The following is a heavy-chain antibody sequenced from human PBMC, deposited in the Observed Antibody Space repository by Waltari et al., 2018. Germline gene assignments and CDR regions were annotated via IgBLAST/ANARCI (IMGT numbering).Heavy chain of an antibody. CDR3: AREWGVMVGTAGFYFDY. D-gene: IGHD2-15*01. V-gene: IGHV3-21*01. CDR2: ISSGSSYI. Sequence: EVQLVGSGGGLVKPGGSLRLSCAAAGFTFSSCNLNWVRQAPGKGLEGVSSISSGSSYIYYADSVKGRFTISRDNAKNSLYLQMNSLRVEDTAVYYCAREWGVMVGTAGFYFDYWGQGALVTVSS. CDR1: GFTFSSCN. J-gene: IGHJ4*02.